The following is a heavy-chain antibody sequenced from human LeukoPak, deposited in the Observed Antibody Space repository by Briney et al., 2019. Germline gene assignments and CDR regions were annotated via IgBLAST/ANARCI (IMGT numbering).Heavy chain of an antibody. D-gene: IGHD6-19*01. CDR1: RFTFSGYA. V-gene: IGHV3-30*18. J-gene: IGHJ4*02. CDR2: ISYDGSNK. Sequence: GGSLRLSCAASRFTFSGYAMHWVRQAPGKGLEWVAVISYDGSNKYYADSVKGRFTISRDNSKNTLYLQMNSLRAEDTAVYYCAKDHSGGWETRLDYWGQGTLVTVSS. CDR3: AKDHSGGWETRLDY.